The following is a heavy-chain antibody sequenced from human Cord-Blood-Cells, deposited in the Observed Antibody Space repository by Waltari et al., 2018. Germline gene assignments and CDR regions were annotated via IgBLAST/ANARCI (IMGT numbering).Heavy chain of an antibody. CDR3: AKATYYDFWSGYRWYFDL. Sequence: EVQLLESGGGLVQPGGSLRLSCAASGFTFSSYAMSWVRPAPGKGLEWVSAISGSGGSTYYADSVKGRFTISRDNSKNTLYLQMNSLRAEDTAVYYCAKATYYDFWSGYRWYFDLWGRGTLVTVSS. CDR1: GFTFSSYA. J-gene: IGHJ2*01. CDR2: ISGSGGST. V-gene: IGHV3-23*01. D-gene: IGHD3-3*01.